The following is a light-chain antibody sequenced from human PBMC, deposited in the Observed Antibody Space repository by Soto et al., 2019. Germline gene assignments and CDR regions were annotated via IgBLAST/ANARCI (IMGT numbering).Light chain of an antibody. CDR3: QQWIRWT. CDR1: ESVGTN. J-gene: IGKJ1*01. Sequence: EIVMTQSPDPLSVSPGDRATLSCRASESVGTNVAWFQQRPCQAPRLLIYGASTRVAGIPARFSGSGSETEFTLTISSLQSEDFAIYHCQQWIRWTFGQGTRLELK. CDR2: GAS. V-gene: IGKV3-15*01.